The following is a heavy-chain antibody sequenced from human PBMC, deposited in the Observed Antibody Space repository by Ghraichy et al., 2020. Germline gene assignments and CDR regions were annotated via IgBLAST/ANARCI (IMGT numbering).Heavy chain of an antibody. CDR1: GGSISSGGYY. CDR3: ARGPPLGTIFGVVRYGMDV. CDR2: IYYSGST. D-gene: IGHD3-3*01. Sequence: SETLSLTCTVSGGSISSGGYYWSWIRQHPGKGLEWIGYIYYSGSTYYNPSLKSRVTISVDTSKNQFSLKLSSVTAADTAVYYCARGPPLGTIFGVVRYGMDVWGQGTTVTVSS. V-gene: IGHV4-31*03. J-gene: IGHJ6*02.